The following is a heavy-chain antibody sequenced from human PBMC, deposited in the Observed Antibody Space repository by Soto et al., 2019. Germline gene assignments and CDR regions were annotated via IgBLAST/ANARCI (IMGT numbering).Heavy chain of an antibody. D-gene: IGHD1-26*01. V-gene: IGHV4-59*01. CDR1: GGSISSYY. J-gene: IGHJ4*02. CDR3: ARAGGAAVGFFDY. Sequence: SETLSLTCTVPGGSISSYYWSWIRQPPGKGLEWIGYIYYSGSTNYNPSLKSRVTISVDTSKNQFSLKLSSVTAADTAVYYCARAGGAAVGFFDYWGQGTLVTVSS. CDR2: IYYSGST.